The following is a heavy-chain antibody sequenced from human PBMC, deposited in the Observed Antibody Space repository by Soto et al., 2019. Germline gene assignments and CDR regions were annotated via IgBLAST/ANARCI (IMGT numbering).Heavy chain of an antibody. D-gene: IGHD6-25*01. CDR3: AGQTFTIAAASYGRSNWFDP. CDR1: GGSITSSSHF. J-gene: IGHJ5*02. Sequence: SETLSLTCTASGGSITSSSHFWGWVRQPPGKGLEWIGTIYFTGNTYYTPSLKRRLTMSIDTSKNEFSLRLNSVTAADTAVYYCAGQTFTIAAASYGRSNWFDPWGPGTLVTVSS. CDR2: IYFTGNT. V-gene: IGHV4-39*01.